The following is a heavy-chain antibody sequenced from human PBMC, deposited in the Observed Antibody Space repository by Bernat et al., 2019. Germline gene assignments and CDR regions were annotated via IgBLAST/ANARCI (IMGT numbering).Heavy chain of an antibody. CDR1: GFTFSSYA. J-gene: IGHJ4*02. Sequence: QVQLVESGGGVVQPGRSLRLSCVASGFTFSSYAMNWVRQAPGKGLEWVAGISYDGRNKYYADSVKGRLTISRDNSQNTLYLQMNSLTAEDTAVYFCAKDRGVVVPAAVPGGFDYWGQGTLVTVSS. CDR2: ISYDGRNK. V-gene: IGHV3-30*04. CDR3: AKDRGVVVPAAVPGGFDY. D-gene: IGHD2-2*01.